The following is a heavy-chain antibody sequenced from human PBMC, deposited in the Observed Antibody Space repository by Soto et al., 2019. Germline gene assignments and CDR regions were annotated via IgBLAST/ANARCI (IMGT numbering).Heavy chain of an antibody. CDR1: GGSISSGGYY. D-gene: IGHD4-17*01. CDR3: ARGMTLRPYRAYYYYYMDV. CDR2: IYYSGST. V-gene: IGHV4-31*03. Sequence: QVQLQESGPGLVKPSQTLSLTCTVSGGSISSGGYYWSWIRQHPGKGLEWIGYIYYSGSTYYNPSLKSRVTISVDTSKNQFSLKLSSVTAADTAVYYCARGMTLRPYRAYYYYYMDVWGKGTTVTVSS. J-gene: IGHJ6*03.